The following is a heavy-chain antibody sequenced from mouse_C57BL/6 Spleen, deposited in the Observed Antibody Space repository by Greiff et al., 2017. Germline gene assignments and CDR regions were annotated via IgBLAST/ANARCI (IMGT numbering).Heavy chain of an antibody. Sequence: QVTLKVSGPGILQSSQTLSLTCSFSGFSLSTSGMGVSWLRQPSGKGLEWLAHIYWDDDKRYNPSLQSRITISKDTSRNQVFRKITRVDTADTATDNCARRAYYRNQGAMDYWGQGTTGTVAS. V-gene: IGHV8-12*01. CDR1: GFSLSTSGMG. CDR2: IYWDDDK. CDR3: ARRAYYRNQGAMDY. D-gene: IGHD2-5*01. J-gene: IGHJ4*01.